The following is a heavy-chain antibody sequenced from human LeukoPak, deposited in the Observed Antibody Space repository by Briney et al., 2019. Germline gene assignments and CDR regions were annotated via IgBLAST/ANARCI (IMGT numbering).Heavy chain of an antibody. CDR2: ISGSGSST. J-gene: IGHJ4*02. Sequence: GGSLRLSCAASGFTFSSYAMSWVRQAPGKGLEWVSAISGSGSSTYYADSVKGRFTISRDNSKNTLYLQMSSLRDEDTVVYYWAKAQIAVADAFDYWGQGTLVTVSS. D-gene: IGHD6-19*01. CDR1: GFTFSSYA. CDR3: AKAQIAVADAFDY. V-gene: IGHV3-23*01.